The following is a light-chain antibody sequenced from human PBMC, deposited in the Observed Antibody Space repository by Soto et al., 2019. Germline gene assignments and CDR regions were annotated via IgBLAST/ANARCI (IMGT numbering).Light chain of an antibody. Sequence: DIQMTQSPSSLSASVGDRVTITCRASQGITNYLAWYQQKPGKVPKLLIYAASTLQSGVPSRFSGSASGTYSTLTISSLQPEDVATYYCQKYNSDPLTFGPGTKVDIK. CDR3: QKYNSDPLT. J-gene: IGKJ3*01. CDR2: AAS. V-gene: IGKV1-27*01. CDR1: QGITNY.